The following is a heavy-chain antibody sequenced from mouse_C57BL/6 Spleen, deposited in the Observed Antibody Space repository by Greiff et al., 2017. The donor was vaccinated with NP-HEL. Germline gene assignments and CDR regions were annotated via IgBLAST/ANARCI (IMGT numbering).Heavy chain of an antibody. Sequence: VQLQQPGAELVMPGASVKLSCKASGYTFTSYWMHWVKQRPGQGLEWIGEIDPSDSYTNYNQKFKGKSTLTVDKSSSTAYMQLSSLTSEDSAVYYCARQYTGYAMDYWGQGTSVTVSS. J-gene: IGHJ4*01. V-gene: IGHV1-69*01. CDR2: IDPSDSYT. CDR1: GYTFTSYW. CDR3: ARQYTGYAMDY. D-gene: IGHD5-1*01.